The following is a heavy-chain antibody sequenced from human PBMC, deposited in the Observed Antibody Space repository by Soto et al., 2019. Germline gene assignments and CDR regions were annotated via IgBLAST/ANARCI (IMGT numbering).Heavy chain of an antibody. J-gene: IGHJ5*02. CDR3: AKDLVLLRS. CDR1: GFTFSSFA. V-gene: IGHV3-23*01. Sequence: EVHLLESGGGLVQPGGSMRLSCAASGFTFSSFAMTWVRQAPGRGLEWISGISGSGGTTYDADSVKGRFTISRDNSNNTLYLQMNNLRAKDSAVYYCAKDLVLLRSWGQGTQVTVSS. D-gene: IGHD3-10*01. CDR2: ISGSGGTT.